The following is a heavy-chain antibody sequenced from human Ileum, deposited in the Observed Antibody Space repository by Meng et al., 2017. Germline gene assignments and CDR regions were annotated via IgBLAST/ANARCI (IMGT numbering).Heavy chain of an antibody. J-gene: IGHJ4*02. CDR1: GGSFSAYY. CDR2: FDYTGAT. Sequence: QVQLHQWGAGRLKPSETLSLTCTVYGGSFSAYYWIWIRQAPGRGLEWIGDFDYTGATNYNPSLKSRLSISLDTSKNQFSLSLSSVTAADTAIYYCARRRGYYTSGDSEWGQGTLVTVFS. CDR3: ARRRGYYTSGDSE. V-gene: IGHV4-34*01. D-gene: IGHD3-10*01.